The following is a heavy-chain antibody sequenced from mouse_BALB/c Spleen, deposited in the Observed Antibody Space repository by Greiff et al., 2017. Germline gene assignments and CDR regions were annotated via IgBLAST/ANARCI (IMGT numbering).Heavy chain of an antibody. V-gene: IGHV5-6-5*01. CDR3: ARGNLGLFDY. Sequence: EVNLVESGGGLVKPGGSLKLSCAASGFTFSSYAMSWVRQTPEKRLEWVASISSGGSTYYPDSVKGRFTISRDNARNILYLQMSSLRSEDTAMYYCARGNLGLFDYWGQGTTLTVSS. CDR2: ISSGGST. CDR1: GFTFSSYA. J-gene: IGHJ2*01. D-gene: IGHD4-1*01.